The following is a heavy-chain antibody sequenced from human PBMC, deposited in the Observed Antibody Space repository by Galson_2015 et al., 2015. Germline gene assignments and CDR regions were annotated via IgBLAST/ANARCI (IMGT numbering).Heavy chain of an antibody. CDR2: IYHSGST. Sequence: LSLTCAVSGGSISSGGYSWSWIRQPPGKGLEWIGYIYHSGSTYYNPSLKSRVTISVDRSKNQFSLKLSSVTAADTAVYYCARGYDYPYFDYWGQGTLVTVSS. J-gene: IGHJ4*02. V-gene: IGHV4-30-2*01. D-gene: IGHD5-12*01. CDR1: GGSISSGGYS. CDR3: ARGYDYPYFDY.